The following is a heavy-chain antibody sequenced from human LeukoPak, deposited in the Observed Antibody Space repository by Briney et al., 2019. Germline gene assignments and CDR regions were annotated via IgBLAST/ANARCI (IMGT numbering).Heavy chain of an antibody. CDR2: IKQDGSEE. D-gene: IGHD1-26*01. Sequence: GGSLRLSCAASGFTFSIYWMSWVRQAPGKGLEWVANIKQDGSEENYVDSVKGRFTISRDNSKNTLYLQMNSLRAEDTAVYYCAKNLGGGSYHYFDYWSQGTLVTVSS. V-gene: IGHV3-7*03. J-gene: IGHJ4*02. CDR3: AKNLGGGSYHYFDY. CDR1: GFTFSIYW.